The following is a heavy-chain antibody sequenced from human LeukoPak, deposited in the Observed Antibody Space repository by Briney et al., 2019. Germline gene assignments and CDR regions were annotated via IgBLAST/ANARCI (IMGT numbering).Heavy chain of an antibody. Sequence: GGSLRLSCAASGFTFSSFAMSWVRQAPGKGLDWVSSISSSSSYIYYADSVKGRFTISRDNAKNSLYLQMNSLRAEDTAVYYCAREDYYDSSGYYYSPFDYWGQGTLVTVSS. D-gene: IGHD3-22*01. V-gene: IGHV3-21*01. CDR3: AREDYYDSSGYYYSPFDY. J-gene: IGHJ4*02. CDR1: GFTFSSFA. CDR2: ISSSSSYI.